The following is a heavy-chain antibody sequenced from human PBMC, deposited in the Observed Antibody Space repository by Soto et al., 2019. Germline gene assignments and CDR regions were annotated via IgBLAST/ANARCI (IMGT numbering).Heavy chain of an antibody. CDR1: GDSVPSNTAA. D-gene: IGHD6-19*01. V-gene: IGHV6-1*01. CDR2: TYYRSNWRH. J-gene: IGHJ4*02. CDR3: ARGVAGSGFDL. Sequence: SETLSLTCAISGDSVPSNTAAWNWIRSSPSRGLECLGRTYYRSNWRHDYAVSVKSRITVNPDTSKNHFSLQLNSVTPDDTAVYYCARGVAGSGFDLWGQGTLVTVSS.